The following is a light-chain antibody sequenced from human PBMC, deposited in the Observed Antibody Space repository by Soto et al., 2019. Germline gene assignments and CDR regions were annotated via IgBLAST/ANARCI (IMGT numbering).Light chain of an antibody. Sequence: VVTQTTDTLSGCPGDSATRSCRASQSISSNLAWYLQKVGQAPRLLIYGASTRAPGISARFSGSGSGTQFTLTISSLQSEDFPIYYCQQYNNWSWTFGQGTKVDIK. CDR2: GAS. CDR1: QSISSN. J-gene: IGKJ1*01. V-gene: IGKV3-15*01. CDR3: QQYNNWSWT.